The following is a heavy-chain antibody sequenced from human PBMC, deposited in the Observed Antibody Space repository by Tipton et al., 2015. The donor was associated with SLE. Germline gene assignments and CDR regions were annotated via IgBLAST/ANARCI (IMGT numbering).Heavy chain of an antibody. CDR1: GFTFSSYA. CDR2: FTSETVGETT. J-gene: IGHJ4*02. D-gene: IGHD4-17*01. Sequence: GSLRLSCAASGFTFSSYAMSWVRQAPGKGLEWVGRFTSETVGETTDYAAPVKGRFTISRDNSKNTLYLQMNSLRAEDTAVYYCAKGYDYGAHGGLDYWGQGTLVTVSS. V-gene: IGHV3-15*01. CDR3: AKGYDYGAHGGLDY.